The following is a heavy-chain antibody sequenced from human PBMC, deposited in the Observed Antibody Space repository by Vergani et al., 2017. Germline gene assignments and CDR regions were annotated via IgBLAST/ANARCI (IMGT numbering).Heavy chain of an antibody. CDR3: ARLYGSGWGPAWYGMDV. D-gene: IGHD6-19*01. Sequence: EVQLVPSGAEVKKPGASLKISCTGSGYSFTNYWICWGRQKPGKGLEWMGIIYPSDSDTRYSPSFQGQVTVSADTSISTSYLQWSILKASDTAMYYCARLYGSGWGPAWYGMDVWGQGTTVTVSS. CDR1: GYSFTNYW. V-gene: IGHV5-51*01. J-gene: IGHJ6*02. CDR2: IYPSDSDT.